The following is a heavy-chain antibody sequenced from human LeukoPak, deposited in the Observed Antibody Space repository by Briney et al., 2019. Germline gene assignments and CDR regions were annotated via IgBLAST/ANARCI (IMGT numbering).Heavy chain of an antibody. V-gene: IGHV1-18*01. Sequence: ASVKVSCKTSGYTFTSYGINWVRQAPGQGLEWRGWISGINGNTNLAQKMRGRVTLTTDSPTRTGYMELRSLRSDDTAVYYCARGTVGGKDYFYMDVRGKGTTVTVSS. CDR2: ISGINGNT. CDR1: GYTFTSYG. CDR3: ARGTVGGKDYFYMDV. J-gene: IGHJ6*03. D-gene: IGHD4-11*01.